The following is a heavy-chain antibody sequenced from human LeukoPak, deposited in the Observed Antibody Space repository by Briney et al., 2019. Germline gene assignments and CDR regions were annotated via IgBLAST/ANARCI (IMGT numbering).Heavy chain of an antibody. V-gene: IGHV1-8*01. J-gene: IGHJ4*02. Sequence: ASVKVSCKASGYTFTSYDINWARQATGQGLEWMGWMNPNSGNTSYAQKFQGRVTMTRDTSTSTVYMELSSLRSEDTAVYYCARASRRLRTFDYWGQGTLVTVSS. CDR3: ARASRRLRTFDY. CDR2: MNPNSGNT. D-gene: IGHD4-17*01. CDR1: GYTFTSYD.